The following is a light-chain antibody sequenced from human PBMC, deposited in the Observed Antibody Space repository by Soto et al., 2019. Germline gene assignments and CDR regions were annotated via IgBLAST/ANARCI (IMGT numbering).Light chain of an antibody. V-gene: IGKV3-15*01. CDR1: QSVSSN. CDR2: GAS. Sequence: EIVMTQSPATLSVSPGERATLSCRASQSVSSNLAWYQQKPGQAPRLLIYGASTRATGIPARFSGSGSGTEFTLTISSMQSEDFALYYCQQYNNWPPYTFGKGPKLEIK. J-gene: IGKJ2*01. CDR3: QQYNNWPPYT.